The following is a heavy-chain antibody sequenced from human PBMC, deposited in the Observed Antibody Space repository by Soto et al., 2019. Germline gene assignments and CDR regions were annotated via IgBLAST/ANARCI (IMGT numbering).Heavy chain of an antibody. V-gene: IGHV3-11*01. Sequence: GGSLRLSCAASGFTFSDYYMSWVRQAPGKGLEWLSYISGSGSNIYYADSVKGRFTIFRDNAKKSLYLQMNSLRAEDTAVYYCATSPREHAYWGQGTMVTVSS. J-gene: IGHJ4*02. CDR1: GFTFSDYY. CDR2: ISGSGSNI. CDR3: ATSPREHAY. D-gene: IGHD1-26*01.